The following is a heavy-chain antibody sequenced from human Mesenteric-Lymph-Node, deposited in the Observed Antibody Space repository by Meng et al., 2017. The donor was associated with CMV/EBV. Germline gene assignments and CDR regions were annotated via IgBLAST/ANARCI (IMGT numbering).Heavy chain of an antibody. CDR3: ARAGIVVVPAAHRDYYYYGMDV. Sequence: ASVKVSCKASGYTFTSYYMHWVRQAPGQGLEWMGIINPSGGSTNYAQKFQGRVTMTRDTSTSTAYMELSSLRSEDTAVYYCARAGIVVVPAAHRDYYYYGMDVWGQGTTVTVSS. J-gene: IGHJ6*02. V-gene: IGHV1-46*01. CDR1: GYTFTSYY. D-gene: IGHD2-2*01. CDR2: INPSGGST.